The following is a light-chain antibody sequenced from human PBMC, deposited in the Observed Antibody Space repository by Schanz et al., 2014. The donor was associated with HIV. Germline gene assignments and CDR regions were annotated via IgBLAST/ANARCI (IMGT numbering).Light chain of an antibody. CDR1: SSNIGSNY. CDR2: DNT. V-gene: IGLV1-44*01. Sequence: QSVLTQPPSASGTPGQRVTISCSGSSSNIGSNYVYWYQQLPGTAPKLLIFDNTNRPSGVPARFSGSKSGSSASLAISGLQAEDEADYFCQSFDSSLNGVVFGGGTKLTVL. J-gene: IGLJ3*02. CDR3: QSFDSSLNGVV.